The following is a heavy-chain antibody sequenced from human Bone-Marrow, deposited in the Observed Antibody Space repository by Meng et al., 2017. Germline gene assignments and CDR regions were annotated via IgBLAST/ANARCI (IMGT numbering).Heavy chain of an antibody. CDR1: GFTFSSYE. V-gene: IGHV3-48*03. Sequence: GESLKISCAASGFTFSSYEMNWVRQAPGKGLEWVSYISSSGSTVYYADSVKGRFTISRDNAKNSLYLQMNSLRAEDTAVYYCARGGYYYYYYYYGMDVWGQGTTVTGSS. CDR2: ISSSGSTV. D-gene: IGHD3-22*01. CDR3: ARGGYYYYYYYYGMDV. J-gene: IGHJ6*02.